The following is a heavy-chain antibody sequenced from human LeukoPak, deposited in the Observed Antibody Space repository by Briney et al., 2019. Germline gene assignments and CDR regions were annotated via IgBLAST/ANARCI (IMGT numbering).Heavy chain of an antibody. CDR2: IYSDSST. Sequence: GGSLRLSCAASAFTVGTNYMTWVRQAPGKGLGWVSSIYSDSSTYYADSVKGRFTISRDNSKNTLYLQMNSLRAEDTAVYCRSWHLDYWGQGTLVTVSS. CDR3: SWHLDY. V-gene: IGHV3-66*01. CDR1: AFTVGTNY. D-gene: IGHD6-13*01. J-gene: IGHJ4*02.